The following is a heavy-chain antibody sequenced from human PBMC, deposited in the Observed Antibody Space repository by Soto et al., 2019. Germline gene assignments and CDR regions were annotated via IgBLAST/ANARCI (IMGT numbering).Heavy chain of an antibody. D-gene: IGHD6-13*01. Sequence: SETLSLTCTVSGGSISSYYWSWIRQPPGKGLEWIGYIYYSGSTNYNPSLKSRVTISVDTSKNQFSLKLSSVTAADTAVYYCARADTEPSYSSSWYYYYYMDVWGKGTTVTVSS. CDR1: GGSISSYY. V-gene: IGHV4-59*01. CDR2: IYYSGST. CDR3: ARADTEPSYSSSWYYYYYMDV. J-gene: IGHJ6*03.